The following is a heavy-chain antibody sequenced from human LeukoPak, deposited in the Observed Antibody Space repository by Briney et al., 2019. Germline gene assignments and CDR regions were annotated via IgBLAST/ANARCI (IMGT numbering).Heavy chain of an antibody. D-gene: IGHD3-16*02. CDR1: GFTVSSNY. V-gene: IGHV3-30*18. CDR3: AKGSSMITFGGVIDYFDY. CDR2: ISYDGSNK. J-gene: IGHJ4*02. Sequence: GGSLRLSCAASGFTVSSNYMSWVRQAPGKGLEWVAVISYDGSNKYYADSVKGRFTISRDNSKNTLYLQMNSLRAEDTAVYYCAKGSSMITFGGVIDYFDYWGQGTLVTVSS.